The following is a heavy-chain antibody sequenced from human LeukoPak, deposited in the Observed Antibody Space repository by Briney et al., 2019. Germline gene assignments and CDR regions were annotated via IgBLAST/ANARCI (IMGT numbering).Heavy chain of an antibody. D-gene: IGHD6-19*01. CDR2: IYHSGST. J-gene: IGHJ4*02. CDR3: ASGQWLVRRDY. Sequence: SQTLSLTCAVSGGSISSGGYSWSWIRQPPGKGLEWIGYIYHSGSTYYNPSLKSRVTISVDTSKNQFSLKLSSVTAADTAVYYCASGQWLVRRDYWGQGTLVTVSS. CDR1: GGSISSGGYS. V-gene: IGHV4-30-2*01.